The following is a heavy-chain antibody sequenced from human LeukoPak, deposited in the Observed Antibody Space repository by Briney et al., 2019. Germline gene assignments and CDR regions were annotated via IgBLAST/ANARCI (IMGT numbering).Heavy chain of an antibody. D-gene: IGHD6-19*01. V-gene: IGHV4-59*01. Sequence: SETLSLTCTVSGGPISSYYWSWIRQPPGKGLEWIGYIYYSGSTNYNPSLKSRVTISVDTSKNQFSLKLSSVTAADTAVYYCARSSLAVYFNYWGQGTLVTASS. CDR1: GGPISSYY. CDR2: IYYSGST. CDR3: ARSSLAVYFNY. J-gene: IGHJ4*02.